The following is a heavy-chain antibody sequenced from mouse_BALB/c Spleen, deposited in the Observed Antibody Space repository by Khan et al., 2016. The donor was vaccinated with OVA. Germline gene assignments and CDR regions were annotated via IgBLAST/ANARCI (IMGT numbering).Heavy chain of an antibody. Sequence: EVQLQQSGPELMKPGASVKISCKASGYSFTTYYIHWVLQSHGKSLDWIGYIDPFSGDTTYNQKFKGKATLTVDKSSSTAYIHRNTLTSEDSAVYYCKRHGYVAWFTYWGQGTLVTVSA. CDR2: IDPFSGDT. V-gene: IGHV1S135*01. CDR1: GYSFTTYY. J-gene: IGHJ3*01. D-gene: IGHD2-2*01. CDR3: KRHGYVAWFTY.